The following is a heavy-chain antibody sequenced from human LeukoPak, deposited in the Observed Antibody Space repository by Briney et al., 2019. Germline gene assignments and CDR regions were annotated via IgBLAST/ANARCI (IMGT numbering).Heavy chain of an antibody. J-gene: IGHJ6*02. CDR3: AKCAAAAGTLSSYGMDI. D-gene: IGHD6-13*01. CDR1: GFTFSSYG. Sequence: PGRSLRLSCAASGFTFSSYGMHWVRQAPGKGLEWVAAVSYDGSNKYFADPVKGRFTISRDNSRNTLYLQMNSLRAEDTAVYYCAKCAAAAGTLSSYGMDIWGQGTTVTVS. CDR2: VSYDGSNK. V-gene: IGHV3-30*18.